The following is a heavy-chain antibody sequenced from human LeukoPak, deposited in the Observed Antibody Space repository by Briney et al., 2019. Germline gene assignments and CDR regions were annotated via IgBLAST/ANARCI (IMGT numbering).Heavy chain of an antibody. CDR2: IRGSGGAT. J-gene: IGHJ4*02. D-gene: IGHD3-10*01. CDR3: AKDRGVVQPYLFNY. Sequence: GRSLRLSCAASGFTLSSYAMSWVRQAPGRGLEWVSGIRGSGGATYYADSVKGRFTISRDNSKNTLYLQMNSLRAEDTAVYYCAKDRGVVQPYLFNYWGQGTLVTVSS. CDR1: GFTLSSYA. V-gene: IGHV3-23*01.